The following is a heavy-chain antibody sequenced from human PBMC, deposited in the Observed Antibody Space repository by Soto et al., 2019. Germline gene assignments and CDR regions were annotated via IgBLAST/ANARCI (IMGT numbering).Heavy chain of an antibody. V-gene: IGHV4-34*01. CDR1: GGSFSGYY. Sequence: SETLSLTCAVYGGSFSGYYWSWIRQPPGKGLEWIGEINHSGSTNYNPSLKRRVTISVDTSKSQFSLKLRSAPAADTPVYYCARGRLAYRSSWYVGYNLFDPWGQGTLVTVSS. CDR2: INHSGST. D-gene: IGHD6-13*01. CDR3: ARGRLAYRSSWYVGYNLFDP. J-gene: IGHJ5*02.